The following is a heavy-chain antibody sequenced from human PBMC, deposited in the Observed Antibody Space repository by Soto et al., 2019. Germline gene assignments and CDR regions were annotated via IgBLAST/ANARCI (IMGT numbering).Heavy chain of an antibody. D-gene: IGHD3-10*01. CDR2: IYPGDSDT. CDR3: ASTDAVSTLDYGRNALDI. J-gene: IGHJ3*02. V-gene: IGHV5-51*01. Sequence: GGSPKISCKGSGYRFTNYWIGWVRPMPGKGLEWRGVIYPGDSDTRYSPSFHGQVTISADKSISTAYLQWSSLKASDTVIYYCASTDAVSTLDYGRNALDIWGQGTMVTVSS. CDR1: GYRFTNYW.